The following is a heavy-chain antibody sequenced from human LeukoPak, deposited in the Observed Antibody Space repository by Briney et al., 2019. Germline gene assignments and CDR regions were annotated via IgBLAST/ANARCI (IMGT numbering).Heavy chain of an antibody. J-gene: IGHJ4*02. CDR3: TTDHLKYRWELLFPDY. V-gene: IGHV3-30*03. Sequence: GGSLRLSCAASGFTFSSYGMHWVRQAPGKGLEWVAVISYNGSNKYYADSVKGRFTISRDNSKNTLYLQMNSLRAEDTAVYYCTTDHLKYRWELLFPDYWGQGTLVTVSS. D-gene: IGHD1-26*01. CDR2: ISYNGSNK. CDR1: GFTFSSYG.